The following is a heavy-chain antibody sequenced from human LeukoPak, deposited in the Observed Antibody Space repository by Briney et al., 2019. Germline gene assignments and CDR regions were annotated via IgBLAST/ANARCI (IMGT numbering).Heavy chain of an antibody. CDR1: GFTFSSYA. CDR3: AKGGKWDVTPFDY. V-gene: IGHV3-23*01. J-gene: IGHJ4*02. Sequence: GGSLRLSCAVSGFTFSSYAMSWVRQAPGKGLEWVSAISGGGGSTYYADSVKGRFTISRDNSKNTLYLQVSSLRAEDTAVYYCAKGGKWDVTPFDYWGQGTLVTVSS. CDR2: ISGGGGST. D-gene: IGHD1-26*01.